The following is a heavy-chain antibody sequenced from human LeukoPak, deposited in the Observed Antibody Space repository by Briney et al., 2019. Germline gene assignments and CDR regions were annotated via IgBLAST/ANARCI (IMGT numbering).Heavy chain of an antibody. CDR1: GYTFTSYG. D-gene: IGHD6-19*01. Sequence: GASVKVSCKASGYTFTSYGISWVRQAPGQGLEWMGWISAYNGNTNYAQKLQGRVTMTTDTSTSTAYMELRSLRSEDTAVYYCARGPPPAVAATWEYWGQGTLVTVSS. J-gene: IGHJ4*02. V-gene: IGHV1-18*01. CDR2: ISAYNGNT. CDR3: ARGPPPAVAATWEY.